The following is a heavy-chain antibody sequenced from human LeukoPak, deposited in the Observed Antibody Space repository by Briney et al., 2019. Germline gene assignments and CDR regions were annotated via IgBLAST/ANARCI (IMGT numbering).Heavy chain of an antibody. D-gene: IGHD4-23*01. V-gene: IGHV4-39*07. CDR1: GGSISSSSYY. CDR3: ARGRPSKLGFTVVTPGYFDY. J-gene: IGHJ4*02. Sequence: SETLSLTCTVSGGSISSSSYYWSWIRQPPGKGLEWIGEINHSGSTNYNPSLKSRVTISVDTSKNQFSLKLSSVTAADTAVYYCARGRPSKLGFTVVTPGYFDYWGQGTLVTVSS. CDR2: INHSGST.